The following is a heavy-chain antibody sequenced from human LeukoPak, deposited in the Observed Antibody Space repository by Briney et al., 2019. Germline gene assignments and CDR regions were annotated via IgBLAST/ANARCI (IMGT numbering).Heavy chain of an antibody. Sequence: SETLSLTCTVSGGSISSYYWSWIRQPAGKGLEWIGRMYTSGGTNYKPSLKSRVTMSVDTSKTQFSLKLSSVTAADTAVYYCARVFSFDSFFDYWGRGTLATVSS. CDR3: ARVFSFDSFFDY. V-gene: IGHV4-4*07. J-gene: IGHJ4*02. CDR1: GGSISSYY. D-gene: IGHD3-9*01. CDR2: MYTSGGT.